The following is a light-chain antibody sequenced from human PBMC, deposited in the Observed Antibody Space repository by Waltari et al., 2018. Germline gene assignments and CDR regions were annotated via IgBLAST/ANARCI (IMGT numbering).Light chain of an antibody. J-gene: IGKJ2*01. V-gene: IGKV3-20*01. Sequence: EIVLTQSPGTLSLSPGERAPLSCRASQSVSGNNLAWDQQKPAHAPRLLIHGASSRATGSPDRFSGSGSGTDFTLTISRLEPEDLAVYYCQQYGRSWNTFGQGTKLEIK. CDR3: QQYGRSWNT. CDR2: GAS. CDR1: QSVSGNN.